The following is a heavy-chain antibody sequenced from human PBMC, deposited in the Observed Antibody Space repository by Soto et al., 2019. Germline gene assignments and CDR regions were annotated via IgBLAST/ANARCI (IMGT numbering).Heavy chain of an antibody. CDR3: ATPWTVARYGPYYGMDV. J-gene: IGHJ6*02. CDR1: RFSFSSYA. Sequence: GGSLRLSCVDSRFSFSSYAMSWVRQAPGKGLEWVSSITSSGDRTHYADSVKGRFTISRDNSKNTLYLQMNSLRGEDTARYYCATPWTVARYGPYYGMDVWGQGTTGT. V-gene: IGHV3-23*01. CDR2: ITSSGDRT. D-gene: IGHD1-20*01.